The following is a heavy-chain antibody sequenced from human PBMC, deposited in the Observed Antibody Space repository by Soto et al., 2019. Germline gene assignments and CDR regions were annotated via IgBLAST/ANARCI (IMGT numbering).Heavy chain of an antibody. CDR2: INAANGDT. V-gene: IGHV1-3*01. Sequence: QVQLVQSGAELKNPGASVKVSCKASGYIFTNYPIHWVRQAPGQRLEWMGWINAANGDTVYSQNFQGRVTFAGDTAASTVYMEMSSLTSEDTAINYCARKDYYGSGCYYFDYWGQGTLVTVSS. D-gene: IGHD3-10*01. CDR3: ARKDYYGSGCYYFDY. J-gene: IGHJ4*02. CDR1: GYIFTNYP.